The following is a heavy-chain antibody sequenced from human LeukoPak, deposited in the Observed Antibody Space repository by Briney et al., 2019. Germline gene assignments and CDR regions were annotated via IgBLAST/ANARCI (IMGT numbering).Heavy chain of an antibody. J-gene: IGHJ4*02. CDR3: ARDLGSSGWDDY. CDR1: GGSINSYY. Sequence: PSETLSLTCTVSGGSINSYYWSWIRQPPGKGLEWIGYIYHSGSTNYNPSLKSRVTISEDTSKNQFSLKLSSVTAADTAVYYCARDLGSSGWDDYWGQGTLVTVSS. D-gene: IGHD6-19*01. V-gene: IGHV4-59*01. CDR2: IYHSGST.